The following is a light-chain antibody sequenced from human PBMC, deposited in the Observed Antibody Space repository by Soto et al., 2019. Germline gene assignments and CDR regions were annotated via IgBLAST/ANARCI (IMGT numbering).Light chain of an antibody. J-gene: IGLJ1*01. CDR3: SLYTSENAYV. V-gene: IGLV2-18*01. CDR1: SADSVSYNR. CDR2: EVS. Sequence: QSALTQPPSVSGSPGQSVTISCTGTSADSVSYNRVSWYQQPPGTAPKLMIYEVSKRPSGVPDRFSGSKSGNTASLTISGLQAADEADYYCSLYTSENAYVFGTGTKVTVL.